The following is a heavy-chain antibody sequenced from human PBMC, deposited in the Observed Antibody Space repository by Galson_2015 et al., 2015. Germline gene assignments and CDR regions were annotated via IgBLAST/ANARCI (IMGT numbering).Heavy chain of an antibody. Sequence: SLRLSCAASGFTFGDYAMSWVRQASGKGLEWVGFIRSKAYGGTTEYAASVKGRFTISRDDSKSIAYLQMNSLKTEDTAVYYCTRDESAAAGTPYYFDYWGQGTLVTVSS. V-gene: IGHV3-49*04. CDR2: IRSKAYGGTT. CDR3: TRDESAAAGTPYYFDY. J-gene: IGHJ4*02. CDR1: GFTFGDYA. D-gene: IGHD6-13*01.